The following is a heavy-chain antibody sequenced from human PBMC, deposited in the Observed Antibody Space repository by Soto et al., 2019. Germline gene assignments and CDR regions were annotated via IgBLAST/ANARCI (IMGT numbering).Heavy chain of an antibody. Sequence: QVQLQESGPGLVKPSETLSLTCTVSGGSISSYYWSWIRQPPGKGLEWIGYIYYSGSTNYNPSLKRRVTISVDTPKNQFPLKLSSVTAADPAVYYCARLVGATRDFDYWGQGTLVTVSS. CDR3: ARLVGATRDFDY. CDR2: IYYSGST. V-gene: IGHV4-59*08. D-gene: IGHD1-26*01. CDR1: GGSISSYY. J-gene: IGHJ4*02.